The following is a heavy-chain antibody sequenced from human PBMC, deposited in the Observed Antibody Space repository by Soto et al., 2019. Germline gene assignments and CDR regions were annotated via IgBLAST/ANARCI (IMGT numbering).Heavy chain of an antibody. V-gene: IGHV3-30-3*01. J-gene: IGHJ4*02. CDR3: AREAWELVALDY. Sequence: QVQLVESGGGVVQPGRSLRLSCAASGFTFSSYAMHWVRQAPGKGLEWVAVISYDGSNKYYADSVKGRFTISRDNSKNTLYLQMHSLRAEDTAVYYCAREAWELVALDYWGQGNLVTVSS. D-gene: IGHD1-26*01. CDR1: GFTFSSYA. CDR2: ISYDGSNK.